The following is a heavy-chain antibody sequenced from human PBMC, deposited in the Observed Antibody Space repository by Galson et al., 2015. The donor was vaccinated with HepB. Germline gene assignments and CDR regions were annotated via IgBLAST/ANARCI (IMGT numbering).Heavy chain of an antibody. J-gene: IGHJ4*02. CDR3: AKVGIRYFDWLLPDY. CDR2: ISGSGDST. D-gene: IGHD3-9*01. Sequence: SLRLSCAASGFIFSSDAMTWVRQAPGKGLEWVSAISGSGDSTYYADSVKGRFTISRDNSKNTLYLQMNSLRAEDTAVYYCAKVGIRYFDWLLPDYWGQGTLVTVSS. V-gene: IGHV3-23*01. CDR1: GFIFSSDA.